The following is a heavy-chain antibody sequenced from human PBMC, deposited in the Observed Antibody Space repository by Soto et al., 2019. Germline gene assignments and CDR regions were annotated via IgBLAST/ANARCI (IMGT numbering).Heavy chain of an antibody. CDR1: GFTFSSYS. D-gene: IGHD6-19*01. V-gene: IGHV3-21*01. J-gene: IGHJ4*02. CDR3: ARVGSGWSPTDY. CDR2: ISSSSSYI. Sequence: PWGSLRLSCAASGFTFSSYSMNWVRQAPGKGLEWVSSISSSSSYIYYADSVKGRFTISRDNAKNSLYLQMNSLRAEDTAVYYCARVGSGWSPTDYWGQGTLVTVSP.